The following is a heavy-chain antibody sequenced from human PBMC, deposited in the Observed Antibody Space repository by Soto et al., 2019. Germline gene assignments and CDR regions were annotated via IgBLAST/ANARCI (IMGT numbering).Heavy chain of an antibody. CDR2: ISWNSGSI. J-gene: IGHJ4*02. Sequence: GGSLRLSXAASGFTFDDYAMHWVRQAPGKGLEWVSGISWNSGSIGYADSVKGRFTISRDNAKNSLYLQMNSLRAEDTALYYCAKSPYYYDSSGYSDYWGQGTLVTVSS. CDR1: GFTFDDYA. D-gene: IGHD3-22*01. V-gene: IGHV3-9*01. CDR3: AKSPYYYDSSGYSDY.